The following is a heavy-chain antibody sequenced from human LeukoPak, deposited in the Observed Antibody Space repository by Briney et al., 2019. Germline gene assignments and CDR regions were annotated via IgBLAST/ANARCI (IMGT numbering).Heavy chain of an antibody. D-gene: IGHD3-22*01. V-gene: IGHV1-2*02. Sequence: ASVKVSCKASGYTFTGYYMHWVRQAPGQGLEWMGWINPNSGGTNYAQKFQGRVTMTRDTSISTAYMELSRLRSDDTAVYYCAKDGEGTYYYDSSGVRFDYWGQGTLVTVSS. CDR3: AKDGEGTYYYDSSGVRFDY. J-gene: IGHJ4*02. CDR2: INPNSGGT. CDR1: GYTFTGYY.